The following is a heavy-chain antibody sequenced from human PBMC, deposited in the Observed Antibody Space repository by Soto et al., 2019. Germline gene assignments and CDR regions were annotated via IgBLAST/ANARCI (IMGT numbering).Heavy chain of an antibody. J-gene: IGHJ4*02. Sequence: GGFLRLSCAASGFTFSNYAMNWVRQAPGKRLEWVGRIKSQASGGTIDYAAPVKGRFTISRDDSKNTVYLQMDSLKTEDTAVYYCTHLLSLAHPYSYLWGQGTQVTVS. CDR3: THLLSLAHPYSYL. CDR2: IKSQASGGTI. CDR1: GFTFSNYA. D-gene: IGHD2-21*01. V-gene: IGHV3-15*07.